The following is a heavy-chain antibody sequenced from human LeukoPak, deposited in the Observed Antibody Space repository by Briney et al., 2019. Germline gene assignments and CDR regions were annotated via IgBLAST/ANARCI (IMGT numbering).Heavy chain of an antibody. D-gene: IGHD3-22*01. CDR2: IFSSGSA. CDR1: GASINNNF. V-gene: IGHV4-59*08. CDR3: AKHRDYYDT. J-gene: IGHJ4*01. Sequence: SETLSLTCTVSGASINNNFWTWIRQPPGKGLEWIGYIFSSGSAKYNPSLKSRVTISGDTSKNQLSLKLTSVTAADPAVYFCAKHRDYYDTWGHGTLVTVSS.